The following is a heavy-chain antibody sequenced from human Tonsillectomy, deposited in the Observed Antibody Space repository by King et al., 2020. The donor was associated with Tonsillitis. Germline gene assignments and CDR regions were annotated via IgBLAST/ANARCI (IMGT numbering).Heavy chain of an antibody. CDR3: ARNGKYSSSSSFYMDV. Sequence: QLVQSGGGLVKPGGSLRLSCAASGFALSDSYMTWIRQAPGKGLEWVSYISSSDIYTSYADSVRGRFTISRDKAKNYLFLQMNSLRAEDTAVYYCARNGKYSSSSSFYMDVWGKGTTVTVSS. J-gene: IGHJ6*03. CDR1: GFALSDSY. V-gene: IGHV3-11*06. CDR2: ISSSDIYT. D-gene: IGHD6-6*01.